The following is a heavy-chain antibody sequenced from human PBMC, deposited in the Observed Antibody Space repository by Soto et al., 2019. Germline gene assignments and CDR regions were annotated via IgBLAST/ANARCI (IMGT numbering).Heavy chain of an antibody. CDR1: GGFLRHSNW. CDR3: ASRGVAGEGGPY. V-gene: IGHV4-4*02. CDR2: IYHSGST. J-gene: IGHJ4*02. D-gene: IGHD3-10*01. Sequence: QVQLQESGPGLGKPSGTLSPPRPVSGGFLRHSNWVGLVRPPPGKGLEWVGEIYHSGSTNYNPSLKSRVTISVDKSKNQFSLKLSSVTAADTAVYYCASRGVAGEGGPYWGQGTLVTVSS.